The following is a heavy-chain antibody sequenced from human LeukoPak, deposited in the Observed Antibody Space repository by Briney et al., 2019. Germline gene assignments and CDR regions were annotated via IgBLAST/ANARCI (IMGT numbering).Heavy chain of an antibody. CDR3: ARTSSGHYTFDY. CDR1: GGSTRSYY. V-gene: IGHV4-59*01. Sequence: SETLSLTCTVSGGSTRSYYWSWIRQPPGEGLEWIGYIYDSENTNYNPSLKSRITMSVDTSKNQVSLNLSSVTAADTAVYYCARTSSGHYTFDYWGQGTLITVSS. D-gene: IGHD6-19*01. J-gene: IGHJ4*02. CDR2: IYDSENT.